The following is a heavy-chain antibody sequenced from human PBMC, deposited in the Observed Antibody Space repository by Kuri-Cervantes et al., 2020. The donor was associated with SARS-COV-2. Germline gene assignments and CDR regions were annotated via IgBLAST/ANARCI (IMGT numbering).Heavy chain of an antibody. CDR2: MNPNSGNT. Sequence: ASVKVSCKASGYTFSSYDINWVRQATGQGLEWMGWMNPNSGNTGYAQKFQGRVTITRNTSKSTAYMELSSLRSDDTAVYYCARDRNWNYAHFDYWGQGTLVTVSS. CDR1: GYTFSSYD. CDR3: ARDRNWNYAHFDY. J-gene: IGHJ4*02. V-gene: IGHV1-8*03. D-gene: IGHD1-7*01.